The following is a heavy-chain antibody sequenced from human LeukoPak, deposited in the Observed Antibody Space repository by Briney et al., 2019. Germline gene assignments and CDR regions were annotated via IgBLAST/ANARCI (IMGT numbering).Heavy chain of an antibody. V-gene: IGHV3-30-3*01. CDR3: ARASSSGWPEFDY. D-gene: IGHD6-19*01. CDR1: GFTFSSYA. Sequence: GSLILSCAASGFTFSSYAMPWVRQAPGKGLEWVAVISYDGSNKYYADSVKGRFTISRDNSKNTLYLQMNSLRAEDTAVYYCARASSSGWPEFDYWGQGTLVTVSS. J-gene: IGHJ4*02. CDR2: ISYDGSNK.